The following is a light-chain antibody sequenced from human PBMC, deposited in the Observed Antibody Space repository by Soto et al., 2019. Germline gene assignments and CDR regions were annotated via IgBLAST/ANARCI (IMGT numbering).Light chain of an antibody. Sequence: IQLTHSPSSLSASVGDRVTITCQASQDISYYLNWYQHKPGEAPKLLINDASNLKTGVPSRFSGSGSGTHFVFTIDSLRPEDIATYYCQQFHSLPITFGQGTRLEIK. V-gene: IGKV1-33*01. CDR1: QDISYY. CDR2: DAS. CDR3: QQFHSLPIT. J-gene: IGKJ5*01.